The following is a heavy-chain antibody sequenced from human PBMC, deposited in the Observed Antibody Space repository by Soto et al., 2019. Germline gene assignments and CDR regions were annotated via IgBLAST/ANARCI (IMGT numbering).Heavy chain of an antibody. Sequence: GGSLRLSCAASGFTFSSYSMNWVRQAPGKGLEWVSSISSSSSYIYYVDSVKGRFTISRGNAKNSLYLQMNSLRAEDTAVYYCARDANYDFWSGYSIQNWFDPWGQGTLVTVSS. CDR2: ISSSSSYI. CDR3: ARDANYDFWSGYSIQNWFDP. D-gene: IGHD3-3*01. CDR1: GFTFSSYS. V-gene: IGHV3-21*01. J-gene: IGHJ5*02.